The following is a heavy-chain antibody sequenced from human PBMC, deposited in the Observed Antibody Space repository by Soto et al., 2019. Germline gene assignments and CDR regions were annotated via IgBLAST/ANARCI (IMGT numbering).Heavy chain of an antibody. CDR1: GFTFRTYW. Sequence: PGGSLRLSCGASGFTFRTYWLSWVRQVPGKGLEWVANINQDGSEKNYVDSVKGRFTISRDNAKNALHLQMSSLRAEDTALYYCARDGRTSWYSYHYYGMDVWGQGTTVTLSS. CDR3: ARDGRTSWYSYHYYGMDV. CDR2: INQDGSEK. V-gene: IGHV3-7*05. D-gene: IGHD5-18*01. J-gene: IGHJ6*02.